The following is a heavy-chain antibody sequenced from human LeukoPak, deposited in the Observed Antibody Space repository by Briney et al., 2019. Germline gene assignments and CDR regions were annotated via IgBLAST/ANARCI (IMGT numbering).Heavy chain of an antibody. CDR3: ARGGDGYCGGDCYLYYFDY. V-gene: IGHV1-8*01. Sequence: ASVKVSCKASGYTFTSYDINWVRQATGQGLEWMGWMNPNSGNTGYARKFQGRVTMTRDTSTSTVYMELSSLRSEDTAVYYCARGGDGYCGGDCYLYYFDYWGQGTLVTVSS. CDR1: GYTFTSYD. J-gene: IGHJ4*02. CDR2: MNPNSGNT. D-gene: IGHD2-21*02.